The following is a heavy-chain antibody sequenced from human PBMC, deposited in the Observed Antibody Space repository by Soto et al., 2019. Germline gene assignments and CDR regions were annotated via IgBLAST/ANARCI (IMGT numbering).Heavy chain of an antibody. D-gene: IGHD3-16*01. CDR1: GFSFSSYA. Sequence: GGSLRLSCVASGFSFSSYAFVWVRQAPGKGLDWVSAMGASDAFTYYADSVKGRFTISRDNSKNTLYLQMNGLRAEDTASYFCGGGLDLPPHKSHYGVDVWGQGTTVTVSS. CDR2: MGASDAFT. J-gene: IGHJ6*02. CDR3: GGGLDLPPHKSHYGVDV. V-gene: IGHV3-23*01.